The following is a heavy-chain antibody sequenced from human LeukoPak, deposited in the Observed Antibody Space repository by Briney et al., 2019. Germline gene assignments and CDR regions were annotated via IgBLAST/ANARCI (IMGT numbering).Heavy chain of an antibody. CDR3: ARGFYCTSPSCSTGFDY. D-gene: IGHD2-2*01. Sequence: GGSLRLSCAASGFTFSSYSMNWVRQAPRKRLEWVSSSSSSNSHIYYADSVKGRFTISRDNAKNSLYLQMNSLRAEDTAVYYCARGFYCTSPSCSTGFDYWGQGALVTVSS. V-gene: IGHV3-21*01. CDR1: GFTFSSYS. J-gene: IGHJ4*02. CDR2: SSSSNSHI.